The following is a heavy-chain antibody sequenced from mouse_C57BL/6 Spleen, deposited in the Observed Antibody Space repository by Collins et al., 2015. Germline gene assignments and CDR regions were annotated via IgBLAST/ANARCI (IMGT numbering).Heavy chain of an antibody. CDR2: ISYDGSN. D-gene: IGHD1-1*01. V-gene: IGHV3-6*01. CDR1: GYSITSGYY. CDR3: ARDQYYYYGSSYWYFDV. J-gene: IGHJ1*03. Sequence: DVQLQESGPGLVKPSQSLSLTCSVTGYSITSGYYWNWIRQFPGNKLEWMGYISYDGSNNYNPSLKNRISITRDTSKNQFFLKLNSVTTEDTATYYCARDQYYYYGSSYWYFDVWGTGTTVTVSS.